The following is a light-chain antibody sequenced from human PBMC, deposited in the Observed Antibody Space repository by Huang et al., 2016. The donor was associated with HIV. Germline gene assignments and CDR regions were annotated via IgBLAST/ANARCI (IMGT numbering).Light chain of an antibody. CDR3: QQYGRSRT. CDR1: QSVSNSY. V-gene: IGKV3-20*01. J-gene: IGKJ1*01. CDR2: GAS. Sequence: EIVLTQSPGTLSLSPGERATLSCRASQSVSNSYLAWYQEKPGQAPRLLIYGASSRATGIPDRFSGSGSGTDFTLTIARLEPEDFALYHCQQYGRSRTFGQGTKVEMK.